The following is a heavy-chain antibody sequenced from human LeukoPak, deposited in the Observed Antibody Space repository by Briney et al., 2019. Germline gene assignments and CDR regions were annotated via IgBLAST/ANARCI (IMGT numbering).Heavy chain of an antibody. CDR2: MNPNSGNT. D-gene: IGHD6-19*01. CDR3: ARVAVAGTFEYYFDY. Sequence: ASVKVSCTASGYTFTSYDINWVRQATGQGLEWMGWMNPNSGNTGYAQKFQGRVTMTRDTSISTAYVELSRLRSDDTAIYYCARVAVAGTFEYYFDYWGQGSLVIVSS. CDR1: GYTFTSYD. J-gene: IGHJ4*02. V-gene: IGHV1-8*01.